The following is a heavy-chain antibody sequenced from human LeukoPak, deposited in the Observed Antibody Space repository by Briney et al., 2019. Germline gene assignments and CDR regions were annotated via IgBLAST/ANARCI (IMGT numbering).Heavy chain of an antibody. D-gene: IGHD3-3*01. CDR1: GFTFSSYA. CDR3: AKDGLWSGITGGHFDY. CDR2: ISGSGGST. J-gene: IGHJ4*02. V-gene: IGHV3-23*01. Sequence: GGSLRLSCAASGFTFSSYAMSWVRQAPGKGLEWVSAISGSGGSTYYADSVKGRFTISRDNSKNTLYLQMNSLRAEDTAVYYCAKDGLWSGITGGHFDYWGQGTLVIVSS.